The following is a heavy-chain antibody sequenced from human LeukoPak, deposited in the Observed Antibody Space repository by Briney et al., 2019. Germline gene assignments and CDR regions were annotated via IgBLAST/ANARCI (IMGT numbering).Heavy chain of an antibody. CDR2: IRSKANSYAT. J-gene: IGHJ6*02. CDR3: TSIRFGSGSYYYYYYGMDV. Sequence: QSGGSLRLSCAASGFTFSGSAMHWVRQASGKGLEWVGRIRSKANSYATAYAASVKGRFTISRDDSKNTAYLQMNSLKTEDTAVYYCTSIRFGSGSYYYYYYGMDVWGQGTTVTVSS. V-gene: IGHV3-73*01. CDR1: GFTFSGSA. D-gene: IGHD3-10*01.